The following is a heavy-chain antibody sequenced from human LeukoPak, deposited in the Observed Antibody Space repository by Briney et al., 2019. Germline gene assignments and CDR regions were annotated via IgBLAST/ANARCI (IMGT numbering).Heavy chain of an antibody. J-gene: IGHJ3*02. Sequence: SETLSLTCAVSGYSISSGYYWGWIRPPPGKGLEWIGSIYHSGSTYYNPSLKSRVTISVDTSKNQFSLKLSSVTAADTAVYYCAKAQYSGSYYGAFDIWGQGTMVTVSS. CDR2: IYHSGST. CDR3: AKAQYSGSYYGAFDI. V-gene: IGHV4-38-2*01. D-gene: IGHD1-26*01. CDR1: GYSISSGYY.